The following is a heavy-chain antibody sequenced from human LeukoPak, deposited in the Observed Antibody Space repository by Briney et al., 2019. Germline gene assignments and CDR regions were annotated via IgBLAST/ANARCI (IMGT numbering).Heavy chain of an antibody. V-gene: IGHV3-11*06. Sequence: PGGSLRLSCAASGFTLSDYYMSWIRQTPGKGLEWVSYISDTITYTNYADSVKGRFTISRDNAKNSLYLQMNSLRAEDTAIYYCARVINWFDPWGQGTLVTVSS. J-gene: IGHJ5*02. CDR1: GFTLSDYY. CDR2: ISDTITYT. CDR3: ARVINWFDP. D-gene: IGHD2-21*01.